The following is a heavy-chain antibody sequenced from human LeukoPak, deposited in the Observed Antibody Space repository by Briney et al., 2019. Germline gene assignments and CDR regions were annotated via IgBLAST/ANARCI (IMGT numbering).Heavy chain of an antibody. D-gene: IGHD3-22*01. CDR1: GFTFTSSA. Sequence: SVKVSCKASGFTFTSSAMQWVRQARGLRLEWIAWIVVGSGNTNYAQKFQERVTITRDMSTSTAYMELSSLRSEDTAVYYCAAANYYDSSGYYYWGQGTLVTVSS. CDR2: IVVGSGNT. J-gene: IGHJ4*02. V-gene: IGHV1-58*02. CDR3: AAANYYDSSGYYY.